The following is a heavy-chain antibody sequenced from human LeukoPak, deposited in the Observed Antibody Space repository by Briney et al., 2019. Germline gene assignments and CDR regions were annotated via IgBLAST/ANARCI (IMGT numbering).Heavy chain of an antibody. D-gene: IGHD6-13*01. V-gene: IGHV4-34*01. CDR2: INHSGST. CDR1: GGSFTGYY. J-gene: IGHJ5*02. Sequence: SETLSLTCAVYGGSFTGYYSTWIRQPPGKGLEWIGEINHSGSTNYNPSLKSRVTISVDTSKNQFSLKLSSVTAADTAVYYCTAIFIAAAGTSSGWFDHWGQGTLVTVSS. CDR3: TAIFIAAAGTSSGWFDH.